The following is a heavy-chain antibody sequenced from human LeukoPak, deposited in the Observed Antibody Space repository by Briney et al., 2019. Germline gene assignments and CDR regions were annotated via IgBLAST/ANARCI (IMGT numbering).Heavy chain of an antibody. CDR3: ARTRITGTSPLNH. J-gene: IGHJ5*02. Sequence: PSETLSLTCAVYGGSFSGYYWSWIRQPPGKGLEWIGEINHSGSTNYNPSLKSRVTISVDTPKNQFSLNLSSVTAADTAVYYCARTRITGTSPLNHWGQGTLVTVSS. D-gene: IGHD1-20*01. V-gene: IGHV4-34*01. CDR1: GGSFSGYY. CDR2: INHSGST.